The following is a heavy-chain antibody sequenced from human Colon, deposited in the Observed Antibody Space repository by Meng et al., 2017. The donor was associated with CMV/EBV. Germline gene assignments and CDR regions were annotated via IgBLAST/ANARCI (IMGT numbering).Heavy chain of an antibody. CDR2: SRNRANIYST. CDR3: TSGYWYETYFDH. Sequence: GESLKISCVGSGFTFSDYEMNWVRQAPGGGLEWVGRSRNRANIYSTEYAPSVRGRFTISRDASKKLLLLHMTGLKTEDTAVYYCTSGYWYETYFDHWGQGTLVTVSS. J-gene: IGHJ4*02. D-gene: IGHD2-8*02. CDR1: GFTFSDYE. V-gene: IGHV3-72*01.